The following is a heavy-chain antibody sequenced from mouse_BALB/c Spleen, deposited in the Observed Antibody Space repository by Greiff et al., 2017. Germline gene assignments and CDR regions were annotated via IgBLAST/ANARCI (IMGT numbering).Heavy chain of an antibody. V-gene: IGHV2-6-7*01. Sequence: QVQLKESGPGLVAPSQSLSITCTVSGFSLTGYGVNWVRQPPGKGLEWLGMIWGDGSTYYNSALKSRLSISKDNSKSQVFLKMNSLQTDDTARYYCARAYGNSPWFAYWGQGTLVTVSA. CDR3: ARAYGNSPWFAY. D-gene: IGHD2-1*01. CDR2: IWGDGST. J-gene: IGHJ3*01. CDR1: GFSLTGYG.